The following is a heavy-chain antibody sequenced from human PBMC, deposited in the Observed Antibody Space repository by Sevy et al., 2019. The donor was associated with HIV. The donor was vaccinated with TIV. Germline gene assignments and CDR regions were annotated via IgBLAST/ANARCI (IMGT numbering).Heavy chain of an antibody. V-gene: IGHV1-69*13. Sequence: ASVNVSCKASGGTFSSYAISWVRQAPGQGLEWMGGIIPIFGTANYAQKFQGRVTITADESTSTAYMELSSLRSEDTAVYYCASRAQRYSSSWYGFDYWGQGTLVAVSS. CDR1: GGTFSSYA. D-gene: IGHD6-13*01. CDR2: IIPIFGTA. J-gene: IGHJ4*02. CDR3: ASRAQRYSSSWYGFDY.